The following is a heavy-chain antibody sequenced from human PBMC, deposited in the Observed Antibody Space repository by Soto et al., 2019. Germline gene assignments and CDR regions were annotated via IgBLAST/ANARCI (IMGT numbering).Heavy chain of an antibody. CDR1: GGSISSSSYY. J-gene: IGHJ4*02. V-gene: IGHV4-39*01. Sequence: KPSETLSLTCTVSGGSISSSSYYWGWIRQPPGKGLEWIGSIYYSGSTYYNPSLKSRVTISVDTSKNQFSLKLSSVTAADTAVYYCARHRIGYSSSRGFDYWGQGTLVTVSS. D-gene: IGHD6-13*01. CDR2: IYYSGST. CDR3: ARHRIGYSSSRGFDY.